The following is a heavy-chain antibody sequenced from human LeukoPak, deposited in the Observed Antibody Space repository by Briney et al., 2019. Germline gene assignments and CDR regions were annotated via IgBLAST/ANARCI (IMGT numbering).Heavy chain of an antibody. D-gene: IGHD5-12*01. CDR3: ARDSINSGYDWDYYYMDV. CDR2: IIPIFGTA. CDR1: GGTFSSYA. V-gene: IGHV1-69*05. Sequence: ASVKVSCKASGGTFSSYAISWVRQAPGQGLEWMGRIIPIFGTANYAQKFQGRVTITTDESTSTAYMELSRLRSEDTAVYYCARDSINSGYDWDYYYMDVWGKGTTVTVSS. J-gene: IGHJ6*03.